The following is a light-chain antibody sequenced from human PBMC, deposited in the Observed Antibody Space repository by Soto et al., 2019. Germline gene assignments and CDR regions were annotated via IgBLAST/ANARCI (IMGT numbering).Light chain of an antibody. V-gene: IGKV3-15*01. J-gene: IGKJ1*01. CDR2: DAS. CDR1: QSVRSN. Sequence: IVMTQSPATLSVSPGESAALSCRASQSVRSNLAWYQQRPGQAPRLLIYDASTRATDIPARFSGSGSGTDFTLTISSLQSEDFAVYYCQHYNNWPTFDLGTKVEIK. CDR3: QHYNNWPT.